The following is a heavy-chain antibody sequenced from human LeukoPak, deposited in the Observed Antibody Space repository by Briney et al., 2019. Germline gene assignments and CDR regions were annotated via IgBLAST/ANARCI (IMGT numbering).Heavy chain of an antibody. CDR3: ARGYDSNLDYYYYMDV. Sequence: GGSLRLSCVISGFTFSMYGMHCVRQAPGKGLEWVAVISPDGSGKNYVDSVEGRFTISRDNSKNTLYVQMNSLRAEDTAVYFCARGYDSNLDYYYYMDVRGKGTTVTVSS. CDR2: ISPDGSGK. J-gene: IGHJ6*03. CDR1: GFTFSMYG. V-gene: IGHV3-30*03. D-gene: IGHD3-16*01.